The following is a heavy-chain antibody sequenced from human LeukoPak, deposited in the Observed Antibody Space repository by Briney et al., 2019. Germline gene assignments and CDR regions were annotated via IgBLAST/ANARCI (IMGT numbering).Heavy chain of an antibody. D-gene: IGHD3-3*01. Sequence: PGGSLRLSCAASGFTFSSYAMHWVRQAPGKGLEWVAVISYDGSNKYYADSVKGRFTISRDNSKNTLYLQMDSLRAEDTAVYYCARDDLTNYDFWSGYFDYWGQGTLVTVSS. V-gene: IGHV3-30-3*01. J-gene: IGHJ4*02. CDR3: ARDDLTNYDFWSGYFDY. CDR2: ISYDGSNK. CDR1: GFTFSSYA.